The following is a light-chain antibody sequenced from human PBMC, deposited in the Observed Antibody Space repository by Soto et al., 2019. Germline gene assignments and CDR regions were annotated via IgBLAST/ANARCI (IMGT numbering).Light chain of an antibody. Sequence: EIVMTQSPATLSVSPGERATLSCRASQSVSSNLAWYQQKPGQAPRLLIYGASTRATGIPARFSGSGSGTEFPPTISSLQSEDFAVYYCQQYNNWPYTLGQGTKLEIK. CDR1: QSVSSN. CDR3: QQYNNWPYT. V-gene: IGKV3-15*01. J-gene: IGKJ2*01. CDR2: GAS.